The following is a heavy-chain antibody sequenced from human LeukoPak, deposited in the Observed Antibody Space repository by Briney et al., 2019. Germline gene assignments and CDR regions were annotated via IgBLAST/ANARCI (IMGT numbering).Heavy chain of an antibody. Sequence: SETLSLTGSVSGGSISSSIYYWGWIRQPPGKGLEWIGSIYYSGSTYYNPSLKSRVTISVDTSKNQFSLKLRSVTAADTAVYYCARRLGGSGSYYYWGQGTLVTVSS. J-gene: IGHJ4*02. CDR3: ARRLGGSGSYYY. CDR2: IYYSGST. V-gene: IGHV4-39*01. D-gene: IGHD3-10*01. CDR1: GGSISSSIYY.